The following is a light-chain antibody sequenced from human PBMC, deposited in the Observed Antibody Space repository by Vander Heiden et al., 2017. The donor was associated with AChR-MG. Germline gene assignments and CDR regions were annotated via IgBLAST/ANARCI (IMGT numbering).Light chain of an antibody. CDR1: SSDVGGYNY. CDR3: SSYAGSGV. V-gene: IGLV2-8*01. J-gene: IGLJ2*01. Sequence: QSALTQPPSASGSPGQSVTISCTGTSSDVGGYNYVSWYQQHPGKAPKLMIYEVSKRPSGVPDRFSGSKSGNTASLTVSGLQAEDEADYYCSSYAGSGVCGGGTKLNVL. CDR2: EVS.